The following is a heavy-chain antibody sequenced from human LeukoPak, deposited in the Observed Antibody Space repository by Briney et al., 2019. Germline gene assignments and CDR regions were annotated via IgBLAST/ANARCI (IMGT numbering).Heavy chain of an antibody. CDR3: ARVTSGYSSSWYVDY. CDR2: IYYSGST. D-gene: IGHD6-13*01. Sequence: PSETLSLTCTASGGSISSYYWSWIRQPPGKGLEWIGYIYYSGSTNYNPSLKSRVTISVDTSKNQFSLKLSSVTAADTAVYYCARVTSGYSSSWYVDYWGQGTLVTVSS. J-gene: IGHJ4*02. V-gene: IGHV4-59*01. CDR1: GGSISSYY.